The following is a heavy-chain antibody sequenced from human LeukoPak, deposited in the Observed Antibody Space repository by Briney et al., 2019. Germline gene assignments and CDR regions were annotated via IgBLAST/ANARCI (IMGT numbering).Heavy chain of an antibody. CDR2: ISGSGGST. CDR3: AKGRSDLRYFDWLYYYYGMDV. V-gene: IGHV3-23*01. J-gene: IGHJ6*02. Sequence: GSLRLSCAASGFTFSSYAMSWVRQAPGKGLEWVSAISGSGGSTYYADSVKGRFTISRDNSKNTLYLQMNSLRAEDTAVYYCAKGRSDLRYFDWLYYYYGMDVWGQGTTVTVSS. CDR1: GFTFSSYA. D-gene: IGHD3-9*01.